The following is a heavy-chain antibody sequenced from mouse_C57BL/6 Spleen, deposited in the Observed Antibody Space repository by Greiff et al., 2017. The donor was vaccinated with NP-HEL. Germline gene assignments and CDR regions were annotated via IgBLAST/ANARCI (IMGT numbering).Heavy chain of an antibody. J-gene: IGHJ2*01. CDR2: IDPSDSYT. CDR1: GYTFTSYW. CDR3: ARILISEDY. Sequence: VQLQQPGAELVRPGTSVKLSCKASGYTFTSYWMHWVKQRPGQGLEWIGVIDPSDSYTNYNQKFKGKATLTVDTSSSTAYMQLSSLTSEDSAVYYCARILISEDYWGQGTTLTVSS. V-gene: IGHV1-59*01.